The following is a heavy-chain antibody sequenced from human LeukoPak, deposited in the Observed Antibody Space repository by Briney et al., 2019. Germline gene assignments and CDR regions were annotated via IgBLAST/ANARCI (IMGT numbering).Heavy chain of an antibody. CDR1: GSVFSRLT. CDR3: ASTVHGSTTDSEGYYPKWFDP. Sequence: GGSLRLSCAASGSVFSRLTINWFRQSPGKGLEWVSSISTRSNYIYYADSVKGRFNISRDNTQNSLFLDMTRLRDEDTAVYYCASTVHGSTTDSEGYYPKWFDPWGQGTLVTVSS. V-gene: IGHV3-21*06. D-gene: IGHD3-3*01. CDR2: ISTRSNYI. J-gene: IGHJ5*01.